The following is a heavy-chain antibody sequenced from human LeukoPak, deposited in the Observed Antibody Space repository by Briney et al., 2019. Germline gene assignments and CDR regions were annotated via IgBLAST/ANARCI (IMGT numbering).Heavy chain of an antibody. V-gene: IGHV4-59*08. J-gene: IGHJ5*02. CDR2: SYYSGST. CDR1: GGSISSYY. D-gene: IGHD3-3*01. CDR3: ARSGGYYNWFDP. Sequence: SETLSLTCTVSGGSISSYYWSWIRQPPGKGLEWIGYSYYSGSTYYNPSLKSRVTISVDRSKNQFSLKLNSVTAADTAVYYCARSGGYYNWFDPWGQGNLVTVSS.